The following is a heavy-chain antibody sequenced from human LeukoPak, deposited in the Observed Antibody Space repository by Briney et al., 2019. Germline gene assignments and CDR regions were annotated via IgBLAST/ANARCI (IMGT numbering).Heavy chain of an antibody. D-gene: IGHD2/OR15-2a*01. CDR2: ISAYNSNT. CDR1: GYTFTSYG. CDR3: ARKKVVLEPYYYYYGMDV. Sequence: ASVKVSCKASGYTFTSYGISWVRQAPGQGLEWMGWISAYNSNTNYAQKLQGRVTMTTDTSTSTAYMELRSLRSDDTAVYYCARKKVVLEPYYYYYGMDVWGQGTTVTVSS. V-gene: IGHV1-18*01. J-gene: IGHJ6*02.